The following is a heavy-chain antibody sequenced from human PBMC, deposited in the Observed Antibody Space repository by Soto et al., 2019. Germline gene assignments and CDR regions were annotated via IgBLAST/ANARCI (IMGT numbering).Heavy chain of an antibody. CDR3: SRGREHHADPHFGLLCDS. Sequence: SETLSFPCTVSGDSIRDSFWSWVRQPPGKGLEWIGLVHHTGNTTYNPSLGTRVTMLIDASADHFYLTLTSVTPAVAAIYYCSRGREHHADPHFGLLCDSWAQGTLVTVSS. V-gene: IGHV4-59*01. CDR2: VHHTGNT. CDR1: GDSIRDSF. D-gene: IGHD3-10*01. J-gene: IGHJ4*02.